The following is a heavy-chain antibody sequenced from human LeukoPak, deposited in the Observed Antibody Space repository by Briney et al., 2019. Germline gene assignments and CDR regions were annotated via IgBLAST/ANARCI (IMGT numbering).Heavy chain of an antibody. V-gene: IGHV1-2*02. D-gene: IGHD3-3*01. J-gene: IGHJ5*02. CDR1: GYTFTGYY. CDR2: INPNSGGT. Sequence: ASVNVSYKASGYTFTGYYMHWVRQAPGQGGEWMGWINPNSGGTNYAQKSQGRVTMTRDTSISTAYMELSRLRSDDTAVYYWARGVTYYDFWSGYRNWFDPWGQGTLVTVSS. CDR3: ARGVTYYDFWSGYRNWFDP.